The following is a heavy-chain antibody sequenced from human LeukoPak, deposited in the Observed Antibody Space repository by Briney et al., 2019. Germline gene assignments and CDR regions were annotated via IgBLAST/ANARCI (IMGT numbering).Heavy chain of an antibody. V-gene: IGHV3-23*01. CDR3: AKVVHIVVVNDAFDN. J-gene: IGHJ3*02. CDR2: ISGSGGST. CDR1: GFTFSSYA. D-gene: IGHD2-21*01. Sequence: PGGSLRLSCAASGFTFSSYAMSWVRQAPGKGLEWVSAISGSGGSTYYADSVKGRFTISRDNSKNTLYLQMNSLRAEDTAVYYCAKVVHIVVVNDAFDNWGQGTMVTVSS.